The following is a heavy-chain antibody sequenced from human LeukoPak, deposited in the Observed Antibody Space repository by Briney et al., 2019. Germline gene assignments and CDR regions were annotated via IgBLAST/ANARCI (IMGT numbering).Heavy chain of an antibody. V-gene: IGHV4-59*11. Sequence: SETLSLTCTVSGGSISSHYWSWIRQPPGKGLEWIGYIYYSGSTNYNPSLKSRVTISVDTSKNQFSLKLSSVTAADTAVYYCATSAVAGTGDYWGQGTLVTVSS. J-gene: IGHJ4*02. CDR2: IYYSGST. CDR3: ATSAVAGTGDY. D-gene: IGHD6-19*01. CDR1: GGSISSHY.